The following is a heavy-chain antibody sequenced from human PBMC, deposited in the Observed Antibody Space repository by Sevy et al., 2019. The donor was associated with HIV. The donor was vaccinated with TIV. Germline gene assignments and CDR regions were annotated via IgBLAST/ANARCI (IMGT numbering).Heavy chain of an antibody. J-gene: IGHJ6*02. CDR2: ISGSGGAT. Sequence: GGSLRLSCAASGFTFARYAMNWVRQAPGKGLEWVSAISGSGGATYYAESVEGRFTISRDTSRETLYVQMNSLRVEDTAVYYCAKGDRTFYGMDVWGQGTTVTVSS. D-gene: IGHD3-16*01. CDR3: AKGDRTFYGMDV. CDR1: GFTFARYA. V-gene: IGHV3-23*01.